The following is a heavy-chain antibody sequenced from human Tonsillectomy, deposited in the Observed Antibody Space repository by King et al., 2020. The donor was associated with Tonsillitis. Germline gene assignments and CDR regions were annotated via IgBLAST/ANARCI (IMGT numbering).Heavy chain of an antibody. J-gene: IGHJ4*02. Sequence: QLVQSGAEVKKPGVSVKVSCKASGYTFTGYYMHWVRQAPGQGLEWMGWINPNSGGTNYAQKFQGRVTMTRDTSISTAYMELSRLRSDDTAVYYCARDLDYSGSYYGYWGQGTLVTVSS. CDR1: GYTFTGYY. D-gene: IGHD1-26*01. CDR3: ARDLDYSGSYYGY. V-gene: IGHV1-2*02. CDR2: INPNSGGT.